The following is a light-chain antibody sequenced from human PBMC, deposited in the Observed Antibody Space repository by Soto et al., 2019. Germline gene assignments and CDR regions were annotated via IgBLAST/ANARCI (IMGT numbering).Light chain of an antibody. CDR1: QSISAW. CDR2: KAS. J-gene: IGKJ1*01. CDR3: QQYNDYSWT. V-gene: IGKV1-5*03. Sequence: DIQMTQSPSTLSASVGDSVSTNCRASQSISAWLAWYQQKPGKAPRLLIYKASTLEIGVPSRFSGSGSGTEFTLTISSLQPDDVAIYYCQQYNDYSWTFGQGTKVDIK.